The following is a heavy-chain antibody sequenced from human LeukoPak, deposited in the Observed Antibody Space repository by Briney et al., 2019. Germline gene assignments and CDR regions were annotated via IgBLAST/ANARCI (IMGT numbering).Heavy chain of an antibody. V-gene: IGHV4-59*01. Sequence: SETLSLTCAVYGGSFSGYYWSWIRQPPGKGLEWVGYIYYSGSTNYNPSLKSRVTISVDTSKNQFSLKLGSVTAADTAVYYCARAEVLPDFYDTSGGFDYWGQGTLVTVSS. CDR2: IYYSGST. CDR3: ARAEVLPDFYDTSGGFDY. D-gene: IGHD3-22*01. J-gene: IGHJ4*02. CDR1: GGSFSGYY.